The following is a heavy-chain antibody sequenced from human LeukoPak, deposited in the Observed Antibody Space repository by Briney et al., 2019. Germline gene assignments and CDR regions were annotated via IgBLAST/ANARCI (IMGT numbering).Heavy chain of an antibody. CDR3: ARGQGVTLIKVGKNWFDP. Sequence: SETLSLTCAVYGGSFSGYYWSWVRQPPGKGLEWIGSMYSSGSTYYNPSLKSRVTISVDTSKNQFPLKLSSVTAADTGVYYCARGQGVTLIKVGKNWFDPWSQGTPVIVSP. J-gene: IGHJ5*02. CDR1: GGSFSGYY. CDR2: MYSSGST. V-gene: IGHV4-34*01. D-gene: IGHD3-22*01.